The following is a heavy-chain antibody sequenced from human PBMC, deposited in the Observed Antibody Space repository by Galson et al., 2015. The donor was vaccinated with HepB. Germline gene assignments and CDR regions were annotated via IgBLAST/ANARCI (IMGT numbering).Heavy chain of an antibody. CDR3: ARGRSLVLYSRGGWFDP. Sequence: ETLSLTCAVYGGSFSGYYWSWIRQPPGKGLEWIGEINHSGSTNYNPSLKSRVTISVDTSKNQFSLKLSSVTAADTAVYYCARGRSLVLYSRGGWFDPWGQGTLVTVSS. CDR2: INHSGST. CDR1: GGSFSGYY. J-gene: IGHJ5*02. D-gene: IGHD2-8*01. V-gene: IGHV4-34*01.